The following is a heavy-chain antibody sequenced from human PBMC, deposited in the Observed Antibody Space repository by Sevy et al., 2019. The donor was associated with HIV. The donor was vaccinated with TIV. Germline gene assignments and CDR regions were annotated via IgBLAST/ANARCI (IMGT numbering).Heavy chain of an antibody. V-gene: IGHV3-7*03. Sequence: GGSLRLSCAASGFNFNDYWMNWVRQAPGKGLEWVANINQDGSAKYYVDSAKGRFTISRDNDKNSLYLQMNSLRADDTAVYYCARDSPPYTSTFSSSYVWGQGTLVTVSS. CDR3: ARDSPPYTSTFSSSYV. J-gene: IGHJ4*02. CDR1: GFNFNDYW. D-gene: IGHD6-6*01. CDR2: INQDGSAK.